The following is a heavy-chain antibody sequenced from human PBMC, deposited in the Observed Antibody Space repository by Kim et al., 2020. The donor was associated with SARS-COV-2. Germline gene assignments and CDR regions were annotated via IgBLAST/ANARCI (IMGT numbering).Heavy chain of an antibody. V-gene: IGHV3-30*18. CDR3: AKDGDTAMVFDAFDI. CDR2: ISYDGSNK. J-gene: IGHJ3*02. CDR1: GFTFSSYG. D-gene: IGHD5-18*01. Sequence: GGSLRLSCAASGFTFSSYGMHWVRQAPGKGLEWVAVISYDGSNKYYADSVKGRFTISRDNSKNTLYLQMNSLRAEDTAVYYCAKDGDTAMVFDAFDIWGQGTMVTVSS.